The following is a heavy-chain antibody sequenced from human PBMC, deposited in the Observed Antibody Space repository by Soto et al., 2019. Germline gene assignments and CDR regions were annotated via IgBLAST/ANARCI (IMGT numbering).Heavy chain of an antibody. J-gene: IGHJ4*02. V-gene: IGHV4-59*01. Sequence: ETLSLTCTVSGGSISSYYWSWIRQPPGKGLEWIGYIYYSGSTNYNPSLKSRVTISVDTSKNQFSLKLSSVTAADTAVYYCARQGSSGYYWLFDYWGQGTLVTVSS. CDR3: ARQGSSGYYWLFDY. CDR1: GGSISSYY. D-gene: IGHD3-22*01. CDR2: IYYSGST.